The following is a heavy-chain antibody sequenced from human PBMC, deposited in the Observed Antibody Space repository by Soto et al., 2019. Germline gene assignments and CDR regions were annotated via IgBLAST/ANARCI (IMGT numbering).Heavy chain of an antibody. Sequence: SETLSLTCTVSGGSISSSSYYWGWIRQPPGKGLEWIGSIYYSGSTYYNPSLKSRVTISVDTSKNQFSLKLSSVTAADTAVYYCARTTPGFMDVWGQGTTVTVSS. CDR3: ARTTPGFMDV. CDR2: IYYSGST. V-gene: IGHV4-39*01. D-gene: IGHD3-10*01. CDR1: GGSISSSSYY. J-gene: IGHJ6*02.